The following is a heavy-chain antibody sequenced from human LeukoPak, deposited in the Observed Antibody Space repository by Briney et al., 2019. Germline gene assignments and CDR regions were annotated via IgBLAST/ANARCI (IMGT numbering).Heavy chain of an antibody. J-gene: IGHJ6*03. V-gene: IGHV1-46*01. CDR2: INPSGGST. CDR3: ARARSYYYMDV. CDR1: GYTFTSYY. Sequence: ASVKVSCKASGYTFTSYYMHWVRQAPGQGLEWMGIINPSGGSTSYAQKFQGRVTMTRDMSTSTVYMELSSLRSDDTAVYYCARARSYYYMDVWGKGTTVTVSS.